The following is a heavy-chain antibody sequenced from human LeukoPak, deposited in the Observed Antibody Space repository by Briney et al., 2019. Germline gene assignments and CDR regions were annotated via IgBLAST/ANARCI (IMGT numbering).Heavy chain of an antibody. V-gene: IGHV1-69*04. CDR1: GGTFSSYA. Sequence: SVKVSCKASGGTFSSYAISWVRQAPGQGLEWMGRIIPILGIANYAQKFQGRVTITADKSTSTAYMELSSLRSEDTAVYYCASLSWGVVGSAMANYYYGMDVWGQGTTVTVSS. J-gene: IGHJ6*02. CDR2: IIPILGIA. CDR3: ASLSWGVVGSAMANYYYGMDV. D-gene: IGHD5-18*01.